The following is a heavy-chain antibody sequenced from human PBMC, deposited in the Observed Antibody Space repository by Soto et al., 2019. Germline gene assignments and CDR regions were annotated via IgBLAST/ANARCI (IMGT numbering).Heavy chain of an antibody. CDR3: ARGSPAITMVRADAAFDI. CDR1: GGTFSSYA. CDR2: IIPIFGTA. J-gene: IGHJ3*02. D-gene: IGHD3-10*01. Sequence: QVQLVQSGAEVKKPGSSVKVSCKASGGTFSSYAISWVRQAPGQGLEWMGVIIPIFGTANYAQKFQGRVTITADESTSTAYMELSSLRSEDTAVYYCARGSPAITMVRADAAFDIWGQGTMVTVSS. V-gene: IGHV1-69*01.